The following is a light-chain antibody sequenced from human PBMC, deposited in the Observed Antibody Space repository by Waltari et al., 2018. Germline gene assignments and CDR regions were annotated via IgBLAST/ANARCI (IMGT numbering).Light chain of an antibody. CDR2: DAS. V-gene: IGLV3-21*02. CDR3: QVWDSSSDPWA. Sequence: SYVLTQPPSVSVAPGQTARITCGGTNIGSKNVHWYQQNPGQAPVLVVYDASARPSGIPERVSGANSGNTATLTISRVEAGDEADYYCQVWDSSSDPWAFGGGTKLTVL. J-gene: IGLJ2*01. CDR1: NIGSKN.